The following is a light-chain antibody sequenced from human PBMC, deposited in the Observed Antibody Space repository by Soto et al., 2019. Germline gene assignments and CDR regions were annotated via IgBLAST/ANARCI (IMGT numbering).Light chain of an antibody. CDR1: QSVLYSAKNKNF. V-gene: IGKV4-1*01. J-gene: IGKJ5*01. Sequence: DIVMTQSPDSLAVSLGERATIHCKSSQSVLYSAKNKNFLTWYQQEPGQPPKLLIYWASTRESGVPDRFTGSGSGTDFTLSISSLQAEDVAVYYCQQHYITPITFGQGTRWRL. CDR3: QQHYITPIT. CDR2: WAS.